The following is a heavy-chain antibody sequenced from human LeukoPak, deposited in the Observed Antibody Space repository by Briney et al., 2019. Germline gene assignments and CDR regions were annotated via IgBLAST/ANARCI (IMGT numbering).Heavy chain of an antibody. V-gene: IGHV3-30*04. D-gene: IGHD6-13*01. CDR1: GFTFSSYA. CDR2: ISYDGSNK. CDR3: AKDRIAAADFGYYYMDV. J-gene: IGHJ6*03. Sequence: GGSLRLSCAASGFTFSSYAMHWVRQAPGKGLEWVAVISYDGSNKYYADSVKGRFTISRDNSKNTLYLQMNSLRAEDTAVYYCAKDRIAAADFGYYYMDVWGKGTTVTISS.